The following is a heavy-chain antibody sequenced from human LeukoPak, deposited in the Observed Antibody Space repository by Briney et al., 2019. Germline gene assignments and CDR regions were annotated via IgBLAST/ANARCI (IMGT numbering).Heavy chain of an antibody. D-gene: IGHD6-6*01. CDR1: GFSFRNYA. J-gene: IGHJ4*02. CDR2: ITDSGGNT. V-gene: IGHV3-23*01. Sequence: GSLRLSCEASGFSFRNYAMSWVRQAPGKGLEWVSAITDSGGNTYHADSVKGRFTISRDNSKNTLFLQMNSLRVEDTAVYYCAKGSRSSRPYYFDFWGQGTLVTVSS. CDR3: AKGSRSSRPYYFDF.